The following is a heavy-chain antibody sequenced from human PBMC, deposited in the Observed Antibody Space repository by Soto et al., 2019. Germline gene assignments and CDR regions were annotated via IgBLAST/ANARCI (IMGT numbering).Heavy chain of an antibody. CDR2: IYSGGST. D-gene: IGHD2-21*01. CDR3: AREGSNSYFDY. Sequence: GGSLRLSCAASGFTVSSNFMSWVRQAPGKGLEWVSVIYSGGSTYYAGSVKGRFTISRDNSKNTLYLQMNSLRAEDTAVYYCAREGSNSYFDYWGQGTLVTVSS. V-gene: IGHV3-66*01. CDR1: GFTVSSNF. J-gene: IGHJ4*02.